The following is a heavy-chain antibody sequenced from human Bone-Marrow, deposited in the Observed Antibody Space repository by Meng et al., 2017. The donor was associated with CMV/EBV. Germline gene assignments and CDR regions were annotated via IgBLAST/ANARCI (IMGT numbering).Heavy chain of an antibody. Sequence: GESLKISCAASGFTFSSYWMSWVRQAPGKGLEWVANIKQDGSEKCYVDSVKGRFTISRDNAKNSLYLQMNSLRAEDTAVYYCARLLPDPQWELVIDAFDIWGQGTMVTVSS. CDR2: IKQDGSEK. V-gene: IGHV3-7*01. D-gene: IGHD1-26*01. CDR1: GFTFSSYW. CDR3: ARLLPDPQWELVIDAFDI. J-gene: IGHJ3*02.